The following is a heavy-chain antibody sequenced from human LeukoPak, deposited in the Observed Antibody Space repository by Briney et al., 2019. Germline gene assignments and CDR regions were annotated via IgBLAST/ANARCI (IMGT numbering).Heavy chain of an antibody. V-gene: IGHV3-53*01. CDR2: IYTGGST. J-gene: IGHJ6*02. CDR1: GFTVSTTY. Sequence: GGSLRLSCAASGFTVSTTYMTWVRQAPGKGLEWVSVIYTGGSTYYADSVKGRFTISRDISKNTLYLQMNSLRAEDTAVYYCARGPPRSMDVWGQGTTVTVSS. CDR3: ARGPPRSMDV.